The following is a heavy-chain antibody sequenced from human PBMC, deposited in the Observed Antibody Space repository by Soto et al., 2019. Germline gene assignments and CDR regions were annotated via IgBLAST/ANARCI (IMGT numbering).Heavy chain of an antibody. CDR1: GFTVSYNY. Sequence: GGSLRLSCAVSGFTVSYNYMNWVRQAPGKGLEWVSVIYRGGDTFYADSVKGRFTISRDNSKNTLYLQMNSLRAEDTAVYYCARGMYGSGNYYIGDAFDMWGQGTMVTVSS. V-gene: IGHV3-53*01. CDR2: IYRGGDT. J-gene: IGHJ3*02. CDR3: ARGMYGSGNYYIGDAFDM. D-gene: IGHD3-10*01.